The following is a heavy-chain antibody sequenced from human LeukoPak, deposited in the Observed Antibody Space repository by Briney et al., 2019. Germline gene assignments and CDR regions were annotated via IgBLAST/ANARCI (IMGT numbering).Heavy chain of an antibody. Sequence: ASVKVSCKASGYTLTSYDINWVRQATGQGLEWVGWMNPNSGNTGYAQKFQGRVTITRNTSISTAYMELSSLRSEDTAVYYCARYCSSTSCPEFDIWGQGTMVTVSS. V-gene: IGHV1-8*03. CDR3: ARYCSSTSCPEFDI. CDR2: MNPNSGNT. CDR1: GYTLTSYD. D-gene: IGHD2-2*01. J-gene: IGHJ3*02.